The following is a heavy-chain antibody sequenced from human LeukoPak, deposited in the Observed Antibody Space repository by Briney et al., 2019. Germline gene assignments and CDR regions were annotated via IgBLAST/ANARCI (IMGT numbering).Heavy chain of an antibody. Sequence: PGGSLRLSCAASGFTFSTYGMHWVRQAPGKGLEWVAFIRYDGSNEYYADSVKGRFTISRDTSMNTLYLQMTSLRPEDTAFYYCANGATSYSTCPLHIGDYWGQGTLVTVSS. V-gene: IGHV3-30*02. D-gene: IGHD4/OR15-4a*01. CDR3: ANGATSYSTCPLHIGDY. J-gene: IGHJ4*02. CDR2: IRYDGSNE. CDR1: GFTFSTYG.